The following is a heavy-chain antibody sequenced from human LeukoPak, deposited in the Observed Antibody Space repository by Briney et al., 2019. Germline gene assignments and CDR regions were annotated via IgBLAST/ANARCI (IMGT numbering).Heavy chain of an antibody. V-gene: IGHV5-51*01. CDR2: IYPGDSKS. D-gene: IGHD5-18*01. CDR3: ARGPYSSHSSATLGSYNWFDP. J-gene: IGHJ5*02. Sequence: GESLKISCKGSGYSFTNYWIGWVRQMPGKGLEWMGIIYPGDSKSRYSPSFQDQVTISADTSTNTAYLQWSSLEASDTAMFYCARGPYSSHSSATLGSYNWFDPWGQGTLVTVSP. CDR1: GYSFTNYW.